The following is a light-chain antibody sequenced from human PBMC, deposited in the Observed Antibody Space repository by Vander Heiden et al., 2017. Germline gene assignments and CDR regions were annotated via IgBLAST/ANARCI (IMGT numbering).Light chain of an antibody. CDR3: QQSYSTPPMYT. J-gene: IGKJ2*01. V-gene: IGKV1-39*01. Sequence: DIQMTQSPSSLSASVGDRVTITCRASQSISSYLNRYQQKPGKAPKLLIYAASSLQSGVPSRFSGSGSGTDFTLTISSLQPEDFATYYCQQSYSTPPMYTFGQGTKLEIK. CDR2: AAS. CDR1: QSISSY.